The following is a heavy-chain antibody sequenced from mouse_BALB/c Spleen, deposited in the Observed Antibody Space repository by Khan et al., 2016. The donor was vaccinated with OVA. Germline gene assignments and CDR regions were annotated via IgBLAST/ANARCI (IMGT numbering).Heavy chain of an antibody. Sequence: VQLQQSGPELMKPGASVNISCKASGYSFTSYYIHWVRQSHGKSLEWIGYIDPFNGGTDYNQKFKGKATLTVDKSSSTAYMHLISLTSEVSAVYYCARWAFGYWGQGTLVTVSA. CDR3: ARWAFGY. CDR2: IDPFNGGT. CDR1: GYSFTSYY. J-gene: IGHJ3*01. V-gene: IGHV1S135*01.